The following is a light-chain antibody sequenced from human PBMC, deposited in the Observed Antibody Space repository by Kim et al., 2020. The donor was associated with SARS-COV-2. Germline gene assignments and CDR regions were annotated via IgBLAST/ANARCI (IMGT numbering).Light chain of an antibody. CDR3: GLYMGSGISV. CDR2: STN. V-gene: IGLV8-61*01. CDR1: SGSVSASYF. Sequence: QTVVTQEPSFSVSPGGTVTLTCALSSGSVSASYFPSWYQQIPGQAPRTLIYSTNTRSSGVPDRFSGSILGNKAALIITGAQADDESDYYCGLYMGSGISVFGGGTQLTVL. J-gene: IGLJ3*02.